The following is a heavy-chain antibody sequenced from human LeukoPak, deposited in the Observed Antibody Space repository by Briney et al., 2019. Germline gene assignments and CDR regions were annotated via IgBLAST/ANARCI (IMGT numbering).Heavy chain of an antibody. CDR1: GFTFDDYA. CDR2: ISWNGDNI. Sequence: GRSLRLSCAASGFTFDDYAIHWVRQAPGKGLEWVSGISWNGDNIAYADSVKGRFTISRDNAKNSLYLQMNSLRAEDTALYYCAKNYFPYYYDSGFNYYFYGMDVWGQGTTVTVSS. CDR3: AKNYFPYYYDSGFNYYFYGMDV. J-gene: IGHJ6*02. D-gene: IGHD3-22*01. V-gene: IGHV3-9*01.